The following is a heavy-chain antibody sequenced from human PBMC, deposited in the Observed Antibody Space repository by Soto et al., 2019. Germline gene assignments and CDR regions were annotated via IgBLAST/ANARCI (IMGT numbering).Heavy chain of an antibody. CDR3: ARGVLLWFGELFDAFDI. J-gene: IGHJ3*02. D-gene: IGHD3-10*01. CDR1: GGSISSGGYY. V-gene: IGHV4-31*03. CDR2: IYYSGST. Sequence: QVQLQESGPGLVKPSQTLSLTCTVSGGSISSGGYYWSWIRQHPGKGLEWIGYIYYSGSTYYNPSLTSRVTISVDTSKNQFSLKLSSVTAADTAVYYCARGVLLWFGELFDAFDIWGQGTMVTVSS.